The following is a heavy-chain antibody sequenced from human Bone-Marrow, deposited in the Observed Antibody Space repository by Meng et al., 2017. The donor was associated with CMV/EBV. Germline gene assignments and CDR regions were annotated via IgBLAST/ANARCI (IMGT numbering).Heavy chain of an antibody. CDR2: IYYSGST. Sequence: SETLSLTCTVSGGSISSGDYYWSWIRQPPGKGLEWIGYIYYSGSTYYNPSLKSRVTISVDTPKNQFSLKLRSVAAADTAVYYCARHGISTSSEYYFDYWGQGTLVTVSS. CDR1: GGSISSGDYY. CDR3: ARHGISTSSEYYFDY. V-gene: IGHV4-30-4*08. J-gene: IGHJ4*02. D-gene: IGHD2-2*01.